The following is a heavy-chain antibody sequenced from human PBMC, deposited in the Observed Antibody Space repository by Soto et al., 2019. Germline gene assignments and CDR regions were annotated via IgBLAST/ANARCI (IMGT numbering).Heavy chain of an antibody. CDR3: ASYYGDYEAGAFDI. J-gene: IGHJ3*02. CDR2: ISFDGSKK. Sequence: PWGSLRLSCAASGFSFSNYGMHWVRQAPGKGLEWVAVISFDGSKKYYADPVKGRFTISRDNSKNTLYLQMNSLRAEDTAVYYCASYYGDYEAGAFDIWGQGTMVTVSS. V-gene: IGHV3-30*03. CDR1: GFSFSNYG. D-gene: IGHD4-17*01.